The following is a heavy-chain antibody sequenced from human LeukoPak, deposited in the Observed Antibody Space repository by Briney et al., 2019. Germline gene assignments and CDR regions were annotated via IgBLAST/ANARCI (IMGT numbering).Heavy chain of an antibody. Sequence: PGGSLRLSCAASGFTFSSYSMNWVRQAPGKGLEWVSSISSSSSYIYYADSVKGRFTISRDNAKNSLYLQMNSLRAEDTAVYYCAKVSSPYQLLGGWFDPWGQGTLVTVSS. V-gene: IGHV3-21*01. CDR1: GFTFSSYS. CDR2: ISSSSSYI. J-gene: IGHJ5*02. D-gene: IGHD2-2*01. CDR3: AKVSSPYQLLGGWFDP.